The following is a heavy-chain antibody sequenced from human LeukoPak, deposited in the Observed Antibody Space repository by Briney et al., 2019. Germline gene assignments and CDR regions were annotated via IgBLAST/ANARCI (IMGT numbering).Heavy chain of an antibody. Sequence: ESSETLSLTCTVSGGSISSGSYYWSWIRQPAGKGLEWIGRIYTSGSTNYNPSLKSRVTISVDTSKNQFSLKLSSETAADTAVYYCAREGTTRQRADDYWGQGTLVTVSS. D-gene: IGHD1-7*01. CDR3: AREGTTRQRADDY. V-gene: IGHV4-61*02. CDR1: GGSISSGSYY. J-gene: IGHJ4*02. CDR2: IYTSGST.